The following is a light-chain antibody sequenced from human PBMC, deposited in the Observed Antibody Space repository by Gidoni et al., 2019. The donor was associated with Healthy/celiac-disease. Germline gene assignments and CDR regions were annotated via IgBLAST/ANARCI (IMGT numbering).Light chain of an antibody. CDR2: DAS. Sequence: LQITRSPSSLSASEGDRVTITCQASQDISNYLNWYQQKPGKAPKLLIYDASNLETGVPSRFSGSGSGTDFTFTISSLQPEDIATYYCQQYDNPPLFGPGTKVDIK. CDR3: QQYDNPPL. V-gene: IGKV1-33*01. J-gene: IGKJ3*01. CDR1: QDISNY.